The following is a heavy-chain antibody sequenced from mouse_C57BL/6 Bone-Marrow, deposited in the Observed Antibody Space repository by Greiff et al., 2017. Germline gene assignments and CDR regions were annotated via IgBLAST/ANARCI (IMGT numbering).Heavy chain of an antibody. J-gene: IGHJ3*01. CDR3: ARSYGNSWFAY. V-gene: IGHV1-74*01. Sequence: KQRPGQGLEWIGRIHPSDSDTNYNQKFKGKATLTVDKSSSTAYMQLSSLTSEDSAVYYCARSYGNSWFAYWGQGTLVTVSA. D-gene: IGHD2-1*01. CDR2: IHPSDSDT.